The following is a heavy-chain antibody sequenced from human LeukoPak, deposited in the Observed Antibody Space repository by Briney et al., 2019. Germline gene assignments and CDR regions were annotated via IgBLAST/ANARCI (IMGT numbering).Heavy chain of an antibody. Sequence: PGGSLRLSCAASGFTFDDYAMHWVRQAPGKGLEWVSLISGDGDSTYYADSVKGRFTISRDNSKNSLYLQMNSLRTEDTALLYCAKDKYSYGYNFDYWGQGTLVTVSS. D-gene: IGHD5-18*01. J-gene: IGHJ4*02. CDR3: AKDKYSYGYNFDY. V-gene: IGHV3-43*02. CDR2: ISGDGDST. CDR1: GFTFDDYA.